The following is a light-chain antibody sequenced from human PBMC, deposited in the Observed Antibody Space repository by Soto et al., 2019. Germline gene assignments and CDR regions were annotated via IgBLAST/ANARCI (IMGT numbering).Light chain of an antibody. J-gene: IGKJ1*01. CDR1: QSISSW. CDR2: KTS. CDR3: QHYYDYSWT. Sequence: DIHMTQSPSTLSASVGDRVTITCRASQSISSWLAWYQQKPGKAPNLLIYKTSNLESGVPSRFSGSGSGTEFTLTISSLQPDDFATYYCQHYYDYSWTFGQGTKVEIK. V-gene: IGKV1-5*03.